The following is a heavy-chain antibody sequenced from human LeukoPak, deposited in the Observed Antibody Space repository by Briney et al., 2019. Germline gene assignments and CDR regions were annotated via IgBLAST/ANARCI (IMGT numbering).Heavy chain of an antibody. Sequence: ASVKLSCKASGGTFSSYTISWVRQAPGQGLEWISGIIPIFGTANYAQKFQGRVTITTDESTSTAYMELSSLRSEDTAVYYCARVRSSSALRLAFDIWGQGTMVTVSS. CDR3: ARVRSSSALRLAFDI. V-gene: IGHV1-69*05. CDR1: GGTFSSYT. D-gene: IGHD6-6*01. CDR2: IIPIFGTA. J-gene: IGHJ3*02.